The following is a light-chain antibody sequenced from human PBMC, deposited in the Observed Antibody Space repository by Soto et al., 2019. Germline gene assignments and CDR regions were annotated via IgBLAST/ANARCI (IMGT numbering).Light chain of an antibody. Sequence: EIVLTQFPGTPFFFPGGKATLSCRASQSVSSSYLAWYQQKPGQAPRLPIYGASSRATGIPDRFSGSGSGTDFTLTISRLEPEDFAVYYCQQYGSSRTFGQGTKVDIK. CDR1: QSVSSSY. CDR3: QQYGSSRT. V-gene: IGKV3-20*01. CDR2: GAS. J-gene: IGKJ1*01.